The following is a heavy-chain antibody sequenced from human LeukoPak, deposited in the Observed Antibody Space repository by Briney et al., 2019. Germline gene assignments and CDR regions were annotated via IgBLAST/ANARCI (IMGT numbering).Heavy chain of an antibody. CDR3: ARDQDGSGSYAFDI. Sequence: GRSLRLSCAASGFTFSSYGMHWVRQAPGKGLEWVAVIWYDGSNKYYAVSVKGRFTISRDNSKNTLYLQMNSLRAEDTAVYYCARDQDGSGSYAFDIWGQGTMVTVSS. CDR1: GFTFSSYG. CDR2: IWYDGSNK. J-gene: IGHJ3*02. V-gene: IGHV3-33*01. D-gene: IGHD3-10*01.